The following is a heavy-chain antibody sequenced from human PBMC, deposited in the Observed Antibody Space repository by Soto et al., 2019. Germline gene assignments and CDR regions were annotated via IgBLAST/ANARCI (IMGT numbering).Heavy chain of an antibody. CDR1: GFTFSSYA. V-gene: IGHV3-23*01. J-gene: IGHJ4*02. D-gene: IGHD2-15*01. Sequence: EVQLLESGGGLVQPGGSLRLSCAASGFTFSSYAMSWVRQAPGKGLEWVSAISGSGGSTYYADSVKGRFTISRDNSKHPLYLQMNSLRAEDTAVYYCAKPTLGYCSGGSCFDPVDYWGQGTLVTVSS. CDR3: AKPTLGYCSGGSCFDPVDY. CDR2: ISGSGGST.